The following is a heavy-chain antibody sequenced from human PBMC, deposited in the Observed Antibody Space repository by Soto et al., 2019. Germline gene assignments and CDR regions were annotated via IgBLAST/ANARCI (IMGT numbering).Heavy chain of an antibody. D-gene: IGHD2-15*01. Sequence: PGGSLRLSCVASGFTFSGFDVHWVRQVTGKGLEWVSTIGTSGDTYYAVSVKGRFTISRDNAKNSLSLQLNSLRAGDTAVYFCARGQEVGAHFFDSWGQGNQVTVSS. J-gene: IGHJ4*02. CDR2: IGTSGDT. CDR1: GFTFSGFD. CDR3: ARGQEVGAHFFDS. V-gene: IGHV3-13*01.